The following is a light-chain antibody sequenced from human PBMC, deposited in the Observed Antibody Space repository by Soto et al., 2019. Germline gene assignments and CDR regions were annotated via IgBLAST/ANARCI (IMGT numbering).Light chain of an antibody. CDR3: QSYDSSLNGWV. V-gene: IGLV1-40*01. Sequence: QSVLTQPPSVSGAPGQRVTISCTGSRSNLGAGYDVHWYRHLPGKAPKLLIYYNNNRPSGVPDRFSASKSGTSASLAITGLQADDEADCYCQSYDSSLNGWVFGGGTKLTVL. J-gene: IGLJ3*02. CDR2: YNN. CDR1: RSNLGAGYD.